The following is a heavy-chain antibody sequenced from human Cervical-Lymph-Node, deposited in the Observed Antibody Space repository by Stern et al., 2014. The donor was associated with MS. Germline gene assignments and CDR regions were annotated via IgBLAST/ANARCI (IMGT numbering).Heavy chain of an antibody. CDR2: SRSTTNSHTT. V-gene: IGHV3-72*01. CDR3: VRSPKGNILDV. D-gene: IGHD2-2*02. J-gene: IGHJ6*02. Sequence: EVQLEESGGGLVQPGGSLRLSCAASGFTYSDHHMDWVRQAPGKGLEWVGRSRSTTNSHTTEYAASVQGRFTISRDDSTNSFYLQMNSLKTEDTAVYYCVRSPKGNILDVWGQGTTVTVSS. CDR1: GFTYSDHH.